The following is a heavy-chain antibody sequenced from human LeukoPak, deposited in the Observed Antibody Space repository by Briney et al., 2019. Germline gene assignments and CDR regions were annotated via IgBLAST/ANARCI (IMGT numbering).Heavy chain of an antibody. J-gene: IGHJ4*02. CDR3: ARLVPAATPDSKNRDC. Sequence: SVKVSCKASGGTFSSYTISWVRQAPGQGLEWMGRIIPILGIANYAQKFQGRVTFTADKSTSTAYMELSSLRSEDTAVYYCARLVPAATPDSKNRDCWGQGTLVTVSS. D-gene: IGHD2-2*01. CDR1: GGTFSSYT. V-gene: IGHV1-69*02. CDR2: IIPILGIA.